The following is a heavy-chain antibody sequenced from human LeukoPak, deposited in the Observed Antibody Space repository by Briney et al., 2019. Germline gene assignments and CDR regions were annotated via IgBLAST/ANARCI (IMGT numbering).Heavy chain of an antibody. CDR1: GFTFSSYA. CDR3: AKASRFGYSYGPREYFYYMDV. J-gene: IGHJ6*03. V-gene: IGHV3-23*01. CDR2: ISGSGGST. D-gene: IGHD5-18*01. Sequence: GGSLRLSCAASGFTFSSYAMSWVRQAPGKGLEWVPAISGSGGSTYYADSVKGRFTISRDNSKNTLYLQMNTLRAEDTAVYYCAKASRFGYSYGPREYFYYMDVWGKGTTVTISS.